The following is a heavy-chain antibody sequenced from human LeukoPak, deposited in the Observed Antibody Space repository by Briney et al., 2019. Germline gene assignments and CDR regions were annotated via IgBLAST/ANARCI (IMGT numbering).Heavy chain of an antibody. D-gene: IGHD3-9*01. J-gene: IGHJ5*02. CDR3: ARGYYDILTGYSWRFDP. CDR2: IYYSGST. Sequence: PSETLSLTCTVSGGSISSYYWSWIRQPPGKGLEWIGYIYYSGSTNYNPSLKSRVTISVDTSKNQFSLKLSSVTAADTAVYYCARGYYDILTGYSWRFDPWGQGTLVTVSS. V-gene: IGHV4-59*01. CDR1: GGSISSYY.